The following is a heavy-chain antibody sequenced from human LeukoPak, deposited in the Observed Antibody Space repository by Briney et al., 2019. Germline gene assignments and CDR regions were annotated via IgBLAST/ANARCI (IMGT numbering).Heavy chain of an antibody. D-gene: IGHD3-9*01. V-gene: IGHV1-2*02. CDR1: GYTFTSYG. J-gene: IGHJ4*02. Sequence: GASVKVSCKASGYTFTSYGISWVRQAPGQGLEWMGWINPNSGGTNYAQKFQGRVTMTRDTSISTAYMELSRLRSDDTAVYYCARDSGLAYDILTGLDYWGQGTLVTVSS. CDR3: ARDSGLAYDILTGLDY. CDR2: INPNSGGT.